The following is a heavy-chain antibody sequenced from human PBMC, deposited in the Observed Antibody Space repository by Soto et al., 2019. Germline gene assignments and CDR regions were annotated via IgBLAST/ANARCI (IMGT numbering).Heavy chain of an antibody. CDR1: GFTFSSYS. V-gene: IGHV3-48*01. D-gene: IGHD2-2*01. Sequence: GGSLRLSCAASGFTFSSYSMNWVRQAPGKGLEWVSYISSSSSTIYYADSVKGRFTISRDNAKNSLYLQMNSLRAEDTAVYYCARENDIVVVPAAIGHYSNYHHYFDYWGQGTLVTVSS. J-gene: IGHJ4*02. CDR2: ISSSSSTI. CDR3: ARENDIVVVPAAIGHYSNYHHYFDY.